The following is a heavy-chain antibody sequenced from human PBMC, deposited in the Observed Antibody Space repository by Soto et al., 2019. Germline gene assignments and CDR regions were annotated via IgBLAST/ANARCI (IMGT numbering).Heavy chain of an antibody. J-gene: IGHJ5*02. CDR3: AGYYGSGSYYLDWFDP. Sequence: QVQLQESGPGLVKPSGTLSLTCAVSGGSINSSNWWTWVRQPPGQGLEWIGEIYHSGRTNYNPCLTSRVTISIVTSKNQFSLKLASVTAADTAVYYCAGYYGSGSYYLDWFDPWGQGTLVTVSS. V-gene: IGHV4-4*02. D-gene: IGHD3-10*01. CDR1: GGSINSSNW. CDR2: IYHSGRT.